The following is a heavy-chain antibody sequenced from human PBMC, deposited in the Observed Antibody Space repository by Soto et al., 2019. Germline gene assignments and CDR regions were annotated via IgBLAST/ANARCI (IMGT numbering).Heavy chain of an antibody. J-gene: IGHJ4*02. CDR3: ARDIPGTKSAGFDY. Sequence: EASVKVSCKASGYTFTSYYMHWVRQAPGQRLEWMGIINPSGGSTSYAQKFQGRVTMTRDTSTSTVYMEVSSLGSEDTAVYCCARDIPGTKSAGFDYWGQGTLVTVSS. CDR1: GYTFTSYY. V-gene: IGHV1-46*01. CDR2: INPSGGST. D-gene: IGHD1-20*01.